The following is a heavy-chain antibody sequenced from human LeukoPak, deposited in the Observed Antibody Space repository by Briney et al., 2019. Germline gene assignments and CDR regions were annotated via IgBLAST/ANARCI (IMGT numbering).Heavy chain of an antibody. CDR2: ISAYNGNT. J-gene: IGHJ4*02. D-gene: IGHD2-2*02. CDR3: ARDPRYCTTTTCSTEADY. CDR1: GYIFTSYG. V-gene: IGHV1-18*01. Sequence: EASVKVSCKTSGYIFTSYGISWVRQAPGQGLEWMGWISAYNGNTKYVEKFQGRVSMTRDTSTSIVYLELRGLRSDDTAVYYCARDPRYCTTTTCSTEADYWGQGTQVTVSS.